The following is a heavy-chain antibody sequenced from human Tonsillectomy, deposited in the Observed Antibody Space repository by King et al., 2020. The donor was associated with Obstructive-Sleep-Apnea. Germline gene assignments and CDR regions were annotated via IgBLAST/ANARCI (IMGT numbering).Heavy chain of an antibody. D-gene: IGHD2-2*01. CDR1: GFTFSNAW. CDR3: TTDGCSSTSCYDNWFDP. V-gene: IGHV3-15*01. J-gene: IGHJ5*02. Sequence: QLVQSGGGLVKPGGSLRLSCAASGFTFSNAWMSWVRPAPGKGLEWVGRIKSKTDGGTTDYAAPVKGRFIILRDDSKNTLYLQMNSLKTEDTAVYYCTTDGCSSTSCYDNWFDPWGQGTLVTVSS. CDR2: IKSKTDGGTT.